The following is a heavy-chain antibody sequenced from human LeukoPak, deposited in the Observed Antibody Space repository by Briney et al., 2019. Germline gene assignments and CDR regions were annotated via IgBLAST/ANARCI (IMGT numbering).Heavy chain of an antibody. Sequence: GGSLRLSCAASAFTFSSFEMNWVRQAPGKGLEWVSYISSTGSTIYYADSVKGRFTISRDNAKNSLYLQMNSLRAEDTAVYYCARVLSGSGSYYNGISYNWFDPWGQGTLVTVSS. D-gene: IGHD3-10*01. CDR1: AFTFSSFE. CDR2: ISSTGSTI. V-gene: IGHV3-48*03. CDR3: ARVLSGSGSYYNGISYNWFDP. J-gene: IGHJ5*02.